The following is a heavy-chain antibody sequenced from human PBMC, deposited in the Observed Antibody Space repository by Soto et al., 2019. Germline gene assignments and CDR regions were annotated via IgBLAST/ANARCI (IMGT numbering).Heavy chain of an antibody. Sequence: QVQLQQWGAGLLKPSETLSLTCAVYGGSFSGYYWSWIRQPPGKGLEWIGEINLSGSTNYNPSLKSRVTISVDTSKNQFSLKLSSVTAADTAVYYCARGRSVAAAYLDYWGQGTLVTVSS. CDR2: INLSGST. CDR1: GGSFSGYY. D-gene: IGHD6-13*01. J-gene: IGHJ4*02. V-gene: IGHV4-34*01. CDR3: ARGRSVAAAYLDY.